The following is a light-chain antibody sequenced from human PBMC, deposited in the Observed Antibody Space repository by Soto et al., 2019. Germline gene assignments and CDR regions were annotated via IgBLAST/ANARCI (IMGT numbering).Light chain of an antibody. CDR1: QSVSSY. J-gene: IGKJ4*01. CDR2: DAS. V-gene: IGKV3-11*01. Sequence: EIVLTQSPATLSLSPGERATLSCRASQSVSSYLAWYQQKPGQAPRLLIYDASNRATGISARFSGSGSGTDFTLTISSLEPEDFAVYYCQQRSDWPLTFGGGTKVDIK. CDR3: QQRSDWPLT.